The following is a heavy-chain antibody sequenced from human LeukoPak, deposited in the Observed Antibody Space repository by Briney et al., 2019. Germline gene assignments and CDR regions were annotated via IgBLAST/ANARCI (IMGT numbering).Heavy chain of an antibody. Sequence: GGSLRLSCAASGFTFSSYAMSWVRQAPGKGLEWVSAISGSGGSTYYADSVKGRFTISRDNSKNTLYLQMNSLRAEDTAVYYCAKVYDNNYGLGAFDIWSQGTMVTVSS. D-gene: IGHD4-11*01. V-gene: IGHV3-23*01. CDR2: ISGSGGST. CDR3: AKVYDNNYGLGAFDI. CDR1: GFTFSSYA. J-gene: IGHJ3*02.